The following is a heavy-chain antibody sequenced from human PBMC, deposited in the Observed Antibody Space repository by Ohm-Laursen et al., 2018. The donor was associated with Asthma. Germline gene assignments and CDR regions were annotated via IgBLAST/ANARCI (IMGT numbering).Heavy chain of an antibody. CDR3: ARDGSTYFDY. Sequence: LSLTCTVSGGSISSSNWWSWVRQPPGKGLEWVSYISSSSSYTNYADSVKGRFTISRDNAKNSLYLQMNSLRAEDTAVYYCARDGSTYFDYWGQGTLVTVSS. D-gene: IGHD2-2*01. CDR2: ISSSSSYT. V-gene: IGHV3-11*06. CDR1: GGSISSSN. J-gene: IGHJ4*02.